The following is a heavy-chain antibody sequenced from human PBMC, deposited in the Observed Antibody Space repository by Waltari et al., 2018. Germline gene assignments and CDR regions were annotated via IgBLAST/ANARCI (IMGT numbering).Heavy chain of an antibody. Sequence: QVQLQESGPGLVKPSETLSLTCTVSGGSISSYYWSWIRQPAGKGLEWIGRIYTSGSADYNPSLKSRVSMSVETSKNQFSLKLSSVTAADTAVYYCARGTAYYDFWSGYSVFDYWGQGTLVTVSS. D-gene: IGHD3-3*01. CDR1: GGSISSYY. V-gene: IGHV4-4*07. J-gene: IGHJ4*02. CDR2: IYTSGSA. CDR3: ARGTAYYDFWSGYSVFDY.